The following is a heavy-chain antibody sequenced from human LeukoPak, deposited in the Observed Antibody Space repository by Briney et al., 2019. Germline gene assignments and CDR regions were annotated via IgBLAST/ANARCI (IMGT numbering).Heavy chain of an antibody. D-gene: IGHD1-26*01. J-gene: IGHJ3*02. V-gene: IGHV1-69*01. CDR2: IIPFFGTA. CDR1: GGIFSSYA. CDR3: ARGRDSGSPYDAFDI. Sequence: GASVKVSCKASGGIFSSYAISWVRQAPGQGGEWVGGIIPFFGTANYAQKYQGRVTITADESTSTAYMELGSLRSEDTAVYYCARGRDSGSPYDAFDIWGEGTKVTVCS.